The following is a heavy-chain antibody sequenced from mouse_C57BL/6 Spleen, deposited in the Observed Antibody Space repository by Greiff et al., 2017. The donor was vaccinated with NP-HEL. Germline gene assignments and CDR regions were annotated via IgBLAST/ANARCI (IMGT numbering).Heavy chain of an antibody. CDR2: IHPNSGST. CDR3: ARGGNWDLYYFDY. CDR1: GYTFTSYW. V-gene: IGHV1-64*01. D-gene: IGHD4-1*01. Sequence: QVQLKQPGAELVKPGASVKLSCKASGYTFTSYWMHWVKQRPGQGLEWIGMIHPNSGSTNYNEKFKSKATLTVDKSSSTAYMQLSSLTSEDSAVYYCARGGNWDLYYFDYWGQGSTLTVSS. J-gene: IGHJ2*01.